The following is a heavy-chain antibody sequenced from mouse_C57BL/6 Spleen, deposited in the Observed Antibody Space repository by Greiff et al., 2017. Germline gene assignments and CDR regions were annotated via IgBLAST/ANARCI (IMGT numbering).Heavy chain of an antibody. CDR2: INPNYGTT. V-gene: IGHV1-39*01. J-gene: IGHJ4*01. CDR3: ASFYDSSYAMDY. Sequence: EVQLQQSGPELVKPGASVKISCKASGYSFTDYNMNWVKQSNGKSLEWIGVINPNYGTTSYNQKFKGTATLTVDQSSSTDYMQLNSLSSEDSAVYYGASFYDSSYAMDYWGQGTSVTVSS. D-gene: IGHD1-1*01. CDR1: GYSFTDYN.